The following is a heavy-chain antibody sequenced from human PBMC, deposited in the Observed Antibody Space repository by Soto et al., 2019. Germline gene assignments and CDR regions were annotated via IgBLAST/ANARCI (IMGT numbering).Heavy chain of an antibody. CDR3: ARCKQASSGYYFDY. V-gene: IGHV4-34*01. CDR2: INYSGST. Sequence: XXTLSLAFAVYGESFSAYFLPWILQTPGKGLEWIGRINYSGSTNYNPSLKSRVTISVDTSKNQFSLKLSSVTAADTAVYYCARCKQASSGYYFDYWGQGTLVTVSS. CDR1: GESFSAYF. J-gene: IGHJ4*02. D-gene: IGHD3-22*01.